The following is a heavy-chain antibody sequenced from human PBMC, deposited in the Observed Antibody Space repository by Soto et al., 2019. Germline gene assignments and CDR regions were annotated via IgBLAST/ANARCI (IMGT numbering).Heavy chain of an antibody. CDR2: LHHDGTT. Sequence: QVQLQESGPGLEKPSETLSLTCAVSGGPITTTTWWAWVRLPPGKGLEWIGELHHDGTTNYNPSLESRITMSLDKSNNHFSLKLTSVTAADTAIYYCATQTISYTWGVWGRGTTVTVSS. CDR1: GGPITTTTW. V-gene: IGHV4-4*02. CDR3: ATQTISYTWGV. J-gene: IGHJ6*02. D-gene: IGHD3-16*01.